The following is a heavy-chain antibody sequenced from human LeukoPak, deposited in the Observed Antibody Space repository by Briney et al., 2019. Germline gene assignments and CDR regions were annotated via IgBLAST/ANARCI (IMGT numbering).Heavy chain of an antibody. J-gene: IGHJ4*02. D-gene: IGHD6-19*01. Sequence: SETLSLTCTVSGGSISSGGYYWSWIRQHPGKGLEWIGYIYYSGSTYYNPSLKSRITISVDTSKNQFSLKLSSVTAADTAVYYCARDSSGWSLDSWGQGTLVIVSS. CDR1: GGSISSGGYY. V-gene: IGHV4-31*03. CDR2: IYYSGST. CDR3: ARDSSGWSLDS.